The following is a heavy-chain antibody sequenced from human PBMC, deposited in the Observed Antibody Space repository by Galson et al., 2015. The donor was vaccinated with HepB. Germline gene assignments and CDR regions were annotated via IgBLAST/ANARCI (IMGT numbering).Heavy chain of an antibody. CDR1: GFTLSDYY. J-gene: IGHJ4*02. V-gene: IGHV3-72*01. CDR2: TRNKANSYTT. CDR3: ARSSGGYFDS. Sequence: SLRLSCAASGFTLSDYYMDWVRQAPGKGLEWVGRTRNKANSYTTEYAASVKGRFVISRDDSKNSLYLQMNSLRGEDTALYYCARSSGGYFDSWGQGILVTVSS. D-gene: IGHD1-26*01.